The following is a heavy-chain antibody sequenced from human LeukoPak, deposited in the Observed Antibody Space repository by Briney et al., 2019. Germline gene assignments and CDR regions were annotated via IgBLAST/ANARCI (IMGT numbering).Heavy chain of an antibody. Sequence: GRSLRLSCAASGFIFSSYSMNWVRQAPGKGLEWVSYISISSSTIYYADSVKGRFIISRDNAKNSLYLQMNSLRAEDTAVYYCAELGITMIGGVWGKGTTVTISS. CDR3: AELGITMIGGV. CDR2: ISISSSTI. D-gene: IGHD3-10*02. J-gene: IGHJ6*04. CDR1: GFIFSSYS. V-gene: IGHV3-48*04.